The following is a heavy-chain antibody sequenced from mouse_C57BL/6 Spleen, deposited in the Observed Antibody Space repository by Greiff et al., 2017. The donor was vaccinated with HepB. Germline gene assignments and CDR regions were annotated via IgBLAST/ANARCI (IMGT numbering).Heavy chain of an antibody. CDR1: GYTFTSYG. V-gene: IGHV1-81*01. J-gene: IGHJ4*01. D-gene: IGHD2-3*01. CDR2: IYPRSGNT. CDR3: ARDRLSYYAMDY. Sequence: VMLVESGAELARPGASVKLSCKASGYTFTSYGISWVKQRTGQGLEWIGEIYPRSGNTYYNEKFKGKATLTADKSSSTAYMELSSLTSEDSAVYFCARDRLSYYAMDYWGQGTTGTVSS.